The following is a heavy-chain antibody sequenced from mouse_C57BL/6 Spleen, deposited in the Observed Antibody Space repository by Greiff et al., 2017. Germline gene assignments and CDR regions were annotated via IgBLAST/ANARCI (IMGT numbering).Heavy chain of an antibody. CDR1: GFTFSDYY. V-gene: IGHV5-16*01. Sequence: EVNVVESEGGLVQPGSSMKLSCTASGFTFSDYYMAWVRQVPEKGLEWVANINYDGSSTYYLDSLKSRFIISRDNAKNILYLQMSSLKSEDTATYYCASYGNYGWFAYWGQGTLVTVSA. D-gene: IGHD2-1*01. J-gene: IGHJ3*01. CDR2: INYDGSST. CDR3: ASYGNYGWFAY.